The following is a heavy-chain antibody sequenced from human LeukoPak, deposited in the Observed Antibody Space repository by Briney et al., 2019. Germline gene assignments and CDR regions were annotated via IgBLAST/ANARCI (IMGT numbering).Heavy chain of an antibody. CDR3: ARDPSPRKRGYDWFFDL. D-gene: IGHD3-22*01. V-gene: IGHV3-23*01. CDR2: VNSSGST. J-gene: IGHJ2*01. Sequence: GGSLRLSCAASGFTFSSYWMSWVRQAPGKGLEWVSTVNSSGSTYYIDTVKGQFSIFRYNSKKTLSLHMNSLRAEDTGVYFCARDPSPRKRGYDWFFDLWGRGTLVTVSS. CDR1: GFTFSSYW.